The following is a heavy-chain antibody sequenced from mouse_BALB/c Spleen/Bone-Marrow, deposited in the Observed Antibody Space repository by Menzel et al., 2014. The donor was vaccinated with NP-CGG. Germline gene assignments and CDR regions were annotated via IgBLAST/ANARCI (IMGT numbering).Heavy chain of an antibody. J-gene: IGHJ4*01. Sequence: EVNLAESGGGLVQPGGSLKLSCAASGFDFSGYWMSWVRQAPGKGLEWIGEINPDSSTINYTPSLKDKFIISRDNAKNALYLQMSRVRSEDTALYYCARRGYYGVMVYWGQGTSITVSS. V-gene: IGHV4-1*02. D-gene: IGHD1-1*01. CDR1: GFDFSGYW. CDR3: ARRGYYGVMVY. CDR2: INPDSSTI.